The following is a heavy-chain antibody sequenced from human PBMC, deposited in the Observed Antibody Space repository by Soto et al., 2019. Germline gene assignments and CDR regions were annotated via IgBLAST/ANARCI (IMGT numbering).Heavy chain of an antibody. D-gene: IGHD2-8*01. Sequence: QVTLKESGPVLVKPTETLTLTCTVSGFSLSNARMGVSWIRQPPGKALEWLAHIFSNDEKSYSTSLKSRLTISKDTSKSPVVLTMTNMDTVDTATYYCARIREPSWQWTLGWFDPWGQGTLVTVSS. V-gene: IGHV2-26*01. CDR1: GFSLSNARMG. CDR3: ARIREPSWQWTLGWFDP. J-gene: IGHJ5*02. CDR2: IFSNDEK.